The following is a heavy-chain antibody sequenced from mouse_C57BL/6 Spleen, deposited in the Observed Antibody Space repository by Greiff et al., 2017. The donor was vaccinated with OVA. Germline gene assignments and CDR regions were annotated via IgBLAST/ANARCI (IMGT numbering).Heavy chain of an antibody. CDR3: ARKRGFCDD. CDR1: GYTFTSYW. D-gene: IGHD6-1*01. CDR2: IYPSGGGT. J-gene: IGHJ2*01. Sequence: QVQLQQPGAELVRPGSSVKLSCKASGYTFTSYWMDWVKQRPGQGLEWIGNIYPSGGGTHYNQKFKGKATMTVDKSSSTAYMQLSSLTSEDSAVYYCARKRGFCDDWGKGTTLTVSS. V-gene: IGHV1-61*01.